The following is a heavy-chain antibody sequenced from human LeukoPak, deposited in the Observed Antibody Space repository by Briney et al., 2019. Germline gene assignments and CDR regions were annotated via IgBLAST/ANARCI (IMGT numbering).Heavy chain of an antibody. CDR3: ARGGGLDV. J-gene: IGHJ6*02. D-gene: IGHD3-16*01. Sequence: RGSLRLSCAASGFTFSSYWMNWARQAPGKGLEWVASINHNGNVNYYVDSVKGRFTISRDNAKNSLYLQMSNLRAEDTAVYFCARGGGLDVWGQGATVTVSS. CDR1: GFTFSSYW. CDR2: INHNGNVN. V-gene: IGHV3-7*03.